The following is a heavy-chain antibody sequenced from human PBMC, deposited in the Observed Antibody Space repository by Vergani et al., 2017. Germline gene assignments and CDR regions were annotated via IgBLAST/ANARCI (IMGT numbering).Heavy chain of an antibody. CDR2: INHSGST. CDR3: AGGPRAFDI. V-gene: IGHV4-34*01. CDR1: GGSFSGYY. J-gene: IGHJ3*02. Sequence: QVQLQQWGAGLLTPSETLSLTCAVYGGSFSGYYWSWIRQPPGKGLEWIGEINHSGSTNYNPALKSRVTISVDTSKNQFSLKLSSVTAADTAVYYCAGGPRAFDIWGQGTMVTVSS.